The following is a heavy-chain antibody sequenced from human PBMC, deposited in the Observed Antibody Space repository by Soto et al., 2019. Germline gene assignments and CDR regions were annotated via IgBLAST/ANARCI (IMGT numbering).Heavy chain of an antibody. Sequence: PSETLSLTCAVHGGSFSGYYWSWIRQPPGKGLEWIGEINHSGSTNYNPSLKSRVTISVDTSKNQFSLKLSSVTAADTAVYYCARGWPRAIAAAPGSNWFDPWGQGTLVTAPQ. D-gene: IGHD6-13*01. V-gene: IGHV4-34*01. CDR2: INHSGST. CDR3: ARGWPRAIAAAPGSNWFDP. CDR1: GGSFSGYY. J-gene: IGHJ5*02.